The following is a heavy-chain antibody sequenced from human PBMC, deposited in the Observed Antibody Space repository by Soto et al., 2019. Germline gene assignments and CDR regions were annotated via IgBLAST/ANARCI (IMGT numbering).Heavy chain of an antibody. V-gene: IGHV4-59*01. Sequence: SETLSLTCTVSGGSISSYYWSWIRQPPGKGLEWIGYVYYPGSTNYNPSLKSRVTISLDTSKNQFFLKLTSVTAADTAVYYCARVAAAGWRYFDYWGQGTPVTVSS. CDR3: ARVAAAGWRYFDY. CDR1: GGSISSYY. CDR2: VYYPGST. J-gene: IGHJ4*02. D-gene: IGHD6-13*01.